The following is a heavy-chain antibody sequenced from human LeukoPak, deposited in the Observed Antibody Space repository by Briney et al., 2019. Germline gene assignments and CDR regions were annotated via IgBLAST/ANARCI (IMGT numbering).Heavy chain of an antibody. CDR1: GGSISSYY. D-gene: IGHD3-3*01. CDR2: IYYSGST. V-gene: IGHV4-59*01. Sequence: PSETLSLTCTVSGGSISSYYWSWIRQPPGKGLEWIGYIYYSGSTNYNPSLKSRVTISVDTSKNQFSLKLSSVTAADTAVYYCAWVVRFLYYMDVWGKGTTVTVSS. CDR3: AWVVRFLYYMDV. J-gene: IGHJ6*03.